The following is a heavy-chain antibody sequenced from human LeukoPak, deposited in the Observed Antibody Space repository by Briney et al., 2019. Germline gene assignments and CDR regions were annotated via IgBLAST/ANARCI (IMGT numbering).Heavy chain of an antibody. D-gene: IGHD5-24*01. V-gene: IGHV3-66*01. CDR3: ARGVGWLQFDY. Sequence: GGSLRLSCAASGFTVSSNYMSWVRQAPGKGLEWVSVIYSGGSTYYADSVKGRFTISRDNSKNTLYLQTNSLRAEDTAVYYCARGVGWLQFDYWGQGTLVTVSS. CDR2: IYSGGST. J-gene: IGHJ4*02. CDR1: GFTVSSNY.